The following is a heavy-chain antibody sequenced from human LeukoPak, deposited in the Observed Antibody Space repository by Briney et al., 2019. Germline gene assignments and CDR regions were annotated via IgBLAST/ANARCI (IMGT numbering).Heavy chain of an antibody. CDR2: VYTGSA. CDR1: GASISSNNYW. J-gene: IGHJ4*02. Sequence: SETLSLTCTVSGASISSNNYWWNWIRQPAGKGLEWIGRVYTGSANYNPSLKSRVDISVDTSKNHFSLKLTSVTAADTAVYYCASLGSRDFWGQGTLVTVSP. D-gene: IGHD3-10*01. V-gene: IGHV4-61*02. CDR3: ASLGSRDF.